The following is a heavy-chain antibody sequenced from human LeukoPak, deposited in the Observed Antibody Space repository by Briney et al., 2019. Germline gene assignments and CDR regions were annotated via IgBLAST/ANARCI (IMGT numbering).Heavy chain of an antibody. CDR3: ARDGERRTPAAAGNGEVDY. CDR2: INPNGGAT. D-gene: IGHD6-13*01. Sequence: APVKVSCKTFGYIFTGYYVHWVRQAPGQGLEWMGWINPNGGATTYGQKFQGRVTMTRDTSINTAYMELSRLTSDDTAVYYCARDGERRTPAAAGNGEVDYWGQGTLVTVSS. CDR1: GYIFTGYY. J-gene: IGHJ4*02. V-gene: IGHV1-2*02.